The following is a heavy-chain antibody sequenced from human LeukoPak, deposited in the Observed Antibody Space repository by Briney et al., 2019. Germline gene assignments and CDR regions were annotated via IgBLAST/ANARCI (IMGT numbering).Heavy chain of an antibody. CDR3: ARDHGMDFWSGYHYFDY. CDR1: GYTFTGYY. D-gene: IGHD3-3*01. CDR2: INPNSGGT. J-gene: IGHJ4*02. Sequence: ASVKVSCTASGYTFTGYYMHWVRQAPGQGLEWMGWINPNSGGTNYAQKFQGRVTMTRDTSISTAYMELSRLRSDDTAVYYCARDHGMDFWSGYHYFDYWGQGTLVTVSS. V-gene: IGHV1-2*02.